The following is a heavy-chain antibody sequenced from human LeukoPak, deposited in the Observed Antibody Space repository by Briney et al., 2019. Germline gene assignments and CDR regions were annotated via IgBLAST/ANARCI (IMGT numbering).Heavy chain of an antibody. CDR3: ARGKAEYYDFWSGTIFDY. D-gene: IGHD3-3*01. J-gene: IGHJ4*02. Sequence: PSETLSLTCTVSGGSISSYYWSWIRQPPGKGLEWIGYIYYSGSTNYNPSLKSRVTISVDTSKNQFSLKLSSATAADTAVYYCARGKAEYYDFWSGTIFDYWGQGTLVTVSS. CDR1: GGSISSYY. V-gene: IGHV4-59*01. CDR2: IYYSGST.